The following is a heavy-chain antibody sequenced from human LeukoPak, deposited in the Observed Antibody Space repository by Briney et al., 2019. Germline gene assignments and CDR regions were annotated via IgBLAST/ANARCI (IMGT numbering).Heavy chain of an antibody. Sequence: SETLSLTCAVSGGSISSGNWRSWVRQPPGKGLEWIGEIFRSGSTNYNPSLKSRVTISVDKSNNQFSLKLSSVTAADTAVYYCARGRGSGSNYEILDYWGQGTLVTVSS. D-gene: IGHD1-26*01. J-gene: IGHJ4*02. V-gene: IGHV4-4*02. CDR1: GGSISSGNW. CDR2: IFRSGST. CDR3: ARGRGSGSNYEILDY.